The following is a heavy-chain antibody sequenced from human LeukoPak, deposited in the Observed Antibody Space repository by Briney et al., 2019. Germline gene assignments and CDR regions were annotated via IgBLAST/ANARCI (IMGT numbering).Heavy chain of an antibody. CDR3: ASRGYSSGSDAFDI. V-gene: IGHV3-30*02. CDR2: IRYDGNNE. CDR1: GSTFSSYW. J-gene: IGHJ3*02. D-gene: IGHD6-19*01. Sequence: GGSLRLSCAASGSTFSSYWMSWVRQAPGKGLEWLAFIRYDGNNETYADSVKGRFTVSRDNSKNTLYLQMHCLTAEDTAVYYCASRGYSSGSDAFDIWGQGTIVIVSS.